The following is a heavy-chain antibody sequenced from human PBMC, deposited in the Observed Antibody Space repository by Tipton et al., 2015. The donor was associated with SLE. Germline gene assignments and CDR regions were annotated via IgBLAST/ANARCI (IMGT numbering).Heavy chain of an antibody. CDR3: ARDSYYYGSGSLGDAFDI. V-gene: IGHV3-21*01. J-gene: IGHJ3*02. D-gene: IGHD3-10*01. CDR2: ISSSSSYI. Sequence: GSLRLSCAASGFTFSSYSMNWVRQAPGKGLEWVSSISSSSSYIYYADSVKGRFTISRDNAKNSLYLQMNSLRAEDTAVYYCARDSYYYGSGSLGDAFDIWGQGTMVTVSS. CDR1: GFTFSSYS.